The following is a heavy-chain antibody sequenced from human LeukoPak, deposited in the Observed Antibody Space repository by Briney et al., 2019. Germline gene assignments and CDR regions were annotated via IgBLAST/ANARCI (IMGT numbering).Heavy chain of an antibody. D-gene: IGHD3-16*02. J-gene: IGHJ4*02. CDR3: TTDSLIYYDYVWGSYRYGPVDY. CDR1: GFTFSNAW. Sequence: AGGSLRLSCAASGFTFSNAWMSWVRQAPGKGLEWVGRIKSKTDGGTTDYAAPVKGRFTISRDDSKNTLYLQMNSLKTEDTAVYYCTTDSLIYYDYVWGSYRYGPVDYWGQGTLVTVSS. CDR2: IKSKTDGGTT. V-gene: IGHV3-15*01.